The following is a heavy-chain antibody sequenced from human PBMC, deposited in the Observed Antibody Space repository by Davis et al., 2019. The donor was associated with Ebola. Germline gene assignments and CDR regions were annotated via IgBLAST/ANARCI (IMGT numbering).Heavy chain of an antibody. CDR2: ISWNSGSI. J-gene: IGHJ5*02. CDR1: GFTFADYA. V-gene: IGHV3-9*01. Sequence: PGGSLRLSCAASGFTFADYAMHWVRHAPGKGLEWVSGISWNSGSIGYADSVKGRFTISRDNAKHSLYLQMNSLRAEDTALYYCAKEVEQWPPRGRGWFDPWGQGTLVTVSS. CDR3: AKEVEQWPPRGRGWFDP. D-gene: IGHD6-19*01.